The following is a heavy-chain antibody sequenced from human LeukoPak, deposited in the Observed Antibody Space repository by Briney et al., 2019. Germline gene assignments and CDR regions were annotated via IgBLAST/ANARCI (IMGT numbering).Heavy chain of an antibody. J-gene: IGHJ4*02. Sequence: GGSLRLSCAASGFTFSSYNMNWVRQAPGKGLEWVSAISSSETYIYYADSVKGRFTISRDNAKNSLYLQMNSLRDEDTAVYYCAKTGERDYWGRGTLVTVSS. V-gene: IGHV3-21*01. CDR1: GFTFSSYN. CDR3: AKTGERDY. D-gene: IGHD7-27*01. CDR2: ISSSETYI.